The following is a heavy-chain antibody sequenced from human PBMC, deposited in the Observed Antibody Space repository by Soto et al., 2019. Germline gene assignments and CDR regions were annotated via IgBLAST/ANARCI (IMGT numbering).Heavy chain of an antibody. Sequence: SETLSLTCTVPGCSIIGISYYWGWIRQPPGKGLVWIGRIFYSVGAYYTPCIKSRVTMFADPSKNQFLLGLCFVIAADMAISDCATRITIFCWRIPLFDPWGHAT. D-gene: IGHD3-3*01. CDR3: ATRITIFCWRIPLFDP. CDR1: GCSIIGISYY. V-gene: IGHV4-39*01. CDR2: IFYSVGA. J-gene: IGHJ5*02.